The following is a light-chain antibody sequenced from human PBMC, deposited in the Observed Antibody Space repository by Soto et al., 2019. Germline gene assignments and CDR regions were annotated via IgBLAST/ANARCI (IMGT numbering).Light chain of an antibody. CDR2: EVS. J-gene: IGLJ1*01. V-gene: IGLV2-14*01. Sequence: QSALTQPASVSGSPGQSITISCTGTSSDVGSYTYVSWYQQHPGKAPKLVIYEVSNRPSGVSNRFSGSKSGNTASLTISGLQAEDEADYYCSSYTSSSTLYVFGTGTKVTVL. CDR3: SSYTSSSTLYV. CDR1: SSDVGSYTY.